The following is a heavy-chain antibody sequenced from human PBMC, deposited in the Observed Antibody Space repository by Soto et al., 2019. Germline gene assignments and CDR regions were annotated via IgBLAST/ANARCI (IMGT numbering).Heavy chain of an antibody. J-gene: IGHJ5*02. D-gene: IGHD2-2*01. V-gene: IGHV4-31*03. CDR2: IFYSGST. Sequence: SETLSLTCTVSGGSISSGAYFWSWIRHHPGKGLEWIGYIFYSGSTYYNPSLKSRVTVSVDTSKNQFSLKLSSVTAADTAVYYCVRGGYCNSTSCFQKWFDPWGQGTLVTVSS. CDR3: VRGGYCNSTSCFQKWFDP. CDR1: GGSISSGAYF.